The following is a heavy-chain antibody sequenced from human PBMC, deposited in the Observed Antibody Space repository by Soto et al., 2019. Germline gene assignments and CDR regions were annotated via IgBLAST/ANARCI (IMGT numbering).Heavy chain of an antibody. CDR1: GYTFTDYY. J-gene: IGHJ1*01. D-gene: IGHD4-17*01. Sequence: GASVKVSCKASGYTFTDYYMHWVRQAPGQGLEWMGWINPNSGGTNYAQKFQGWVTMSRDTSISTAYMELNRLKSDDTAVYYCARSIYGGNSYDLQHWGQGTLVTVSS. CDR2: INPNSGGT. CDR3: ARSIYGGNSYDLQH. V-gene: IGHV1-2*04.